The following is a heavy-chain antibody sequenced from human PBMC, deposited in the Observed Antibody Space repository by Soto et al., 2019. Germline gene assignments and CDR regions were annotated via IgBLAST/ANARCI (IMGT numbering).Heavy chain of an antibody. J-gene: IGHJ4*02. CDR3: AREKVPQVEFWWKIHMGGFDT. V-gene: IGHV3-21*06. CDR1: GFSFRSYT. CDR2: ISGSGSYE. D-gene: IGHD3-16*01. Sequence: EVQLVESGGGLVKPGGSLRLSCSASGFSFRSYTLHWFRQAPGGGLEWVASISGSGSYEFYADSVKGRFTISRDNDDNLLFQQMNNLRSEDTALYFGAREKVPQVEFWWKIHMGGFDTGGQGTQVSVSS.